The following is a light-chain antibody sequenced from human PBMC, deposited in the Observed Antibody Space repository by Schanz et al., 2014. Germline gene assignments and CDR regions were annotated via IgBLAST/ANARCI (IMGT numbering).Light chain of an antibody. V-gene: IGKV3D-20*02. J-gene: IGKJ4*01. Sequence: EIVLTQSPGTLSLSPGERATLSCRASQSVSSSYLAWYQQKPGQAPRLLIYGASSRATGIPDRFSGSGSGTDFTLTISRPEPEDFAVYYCQQRTNWPLTFGGGTKVEIK. CDR1: QSVSSSY. CDR3: QQRTNWPLT. CDR2: GAS.